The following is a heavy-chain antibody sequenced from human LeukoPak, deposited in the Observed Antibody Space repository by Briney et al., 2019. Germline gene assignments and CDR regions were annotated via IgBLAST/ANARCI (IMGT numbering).Heavy chain of an antibody. CDR2: ISGSGGST. Sequence: PGGSLRLSCAASGFTFSSYAMSWVRQAPGKGLEWVSAISGSGGSTYYADSVKGRFTISRDNSKNTLYLQMNSLRAEDTAVYYCAKGSDYYDSSGYVHYFDCWGQGTLVTVSS. CDR1: GFTFSSYA. CDR3: AKGSDYYDSSGYVHYFDC. V-gene: IGHV3-23*01. D-gene: IGHD3-22*01. J-gene: IGHJ4*02.